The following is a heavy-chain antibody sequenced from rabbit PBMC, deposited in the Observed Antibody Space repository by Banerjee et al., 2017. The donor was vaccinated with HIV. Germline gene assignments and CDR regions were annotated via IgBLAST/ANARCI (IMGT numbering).Heavy chain of an antibody. Sequence: QEQLVESGGGLVKPEGSLTLTCKASAFSFSDRDVMCWVRQAPGKGLEWIACINAATAKPVYATWAKGRFTISRTSSTTVTLQMTALTAADTATYFCARGSATMTMVIIGYYLSLWGQGTLVTVS. CDR1: AFSFSDRDV. J-gene: IGHJ4*01. CDR2: INAATAKP. CDR3: ARGSATMTMVIIGYYLSL. V-gene: IGHV1S45*01. D-gene: IGHD2-1*01.